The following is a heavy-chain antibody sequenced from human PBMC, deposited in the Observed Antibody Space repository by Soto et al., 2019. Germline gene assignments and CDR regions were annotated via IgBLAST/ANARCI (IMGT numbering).Heavy chain of an antibody. CDR3: ARSRGTSGMDV. CDR2: IASAGDT. Sequence: SCKASGYTFTSYDINWVRQATGKGLECVSSIASAGDTYYPGSVKGRFTISRENARNSLYLQMNSLRAGDTAVYYCARSRGTSGMDVWGRGTTVTVS. J-gene: IGHJ6*02. V-gene: IGHV3-13*01. CDR1: GYTFTSYD.